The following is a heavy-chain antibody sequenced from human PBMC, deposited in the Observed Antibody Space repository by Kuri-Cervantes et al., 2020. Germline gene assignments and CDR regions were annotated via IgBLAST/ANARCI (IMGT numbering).Heavy chain of an antibody. CDR1: GFTFSSYA. J-gene: IGHJ6*02. CDR2: ISGSGGST. V-gene: IGHV3-23*01. Sequence: LSLTCAASGFTFSSYAMSWVRQAPGKGLEWVSAISGSGGSTYYADFVKGRFTISRDNSKNTLHLQMNSLRVGDTAVYYCANAICSGGNCFPRYGVDVWGQGTTVTVSS. D-gene: IGHD2-15*01. CDR3: ANAICSGGNCFPRYGVDV.